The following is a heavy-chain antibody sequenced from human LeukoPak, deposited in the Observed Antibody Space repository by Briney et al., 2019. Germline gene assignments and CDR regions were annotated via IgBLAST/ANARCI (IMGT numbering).Heavy chain of an antibody. Sequence: SQTLSLTCAISGDSVSNNSATWNWIRQSPSRGLEWLGRTYYRSKWYNDYAVSVRSRITINPDTSKNQFSLQLNSVTPDDTAVYYCVRECEGCGWPFDYWGQGTLVTVSS. CDR2: TYYRSKWYN. V-gene: IGHV6-1*01. CDR3: VRECEGCGWPFDY. J-gene: IGHJ4*02. CDR1: GDSVSNNSAT. D-gene: IGHD6-19*01.